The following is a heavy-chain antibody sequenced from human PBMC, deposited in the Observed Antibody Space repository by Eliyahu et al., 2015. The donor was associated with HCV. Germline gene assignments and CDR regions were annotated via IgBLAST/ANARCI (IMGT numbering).Heavy chain of an antibody. V-gene: IGHV3-23*01. Sequence: EVQLLESGGGLVQPGGSLXXVSCPSSXCXFSSYAMSWVRQAPGKGLEWVSAISGSGGSTYYADSVKGRFTISRDNSKNTLYLQMNSLRAEDTAVYYCAKGPITRAWGYFQHWGQGTLVTVSS. CDR1: XCXFSSYA. D-gene: IGHD3-10*01. CDR3: AKGPITRAWGYFQH. J-gene: IGHJ1*01. CDR2: ISGSGGST.